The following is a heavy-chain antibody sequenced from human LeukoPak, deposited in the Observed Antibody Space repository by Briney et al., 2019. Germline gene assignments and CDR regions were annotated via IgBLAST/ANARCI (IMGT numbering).Heavy chain of an antibody. CDR2: IYTSGST. CDR3: ARGGIAVAGMEYYFDY. V-gene: IGHV4-4*07. CDR1: GGSISSYY. D-gene: IGHD6-19*01. J-gene: IGHJ4*02. Sequence: SETLSLTCTVSGGSISSYYWSWIRQPAGKGLEWIGRIYTSGSTNYNPSLKSRVTMSVDTSKNQFSLKLSSVTAADTAVYYCARGGIAVAGMEYYFDYWGQGTLVTVSS.